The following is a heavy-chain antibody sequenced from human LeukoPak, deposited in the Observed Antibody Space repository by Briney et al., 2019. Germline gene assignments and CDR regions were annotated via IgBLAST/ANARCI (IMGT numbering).Heavy chain of an antibody. CDR1: GGTFSSYA. J-gene: IGHJ6*02. CDR3: ARGLAAADHYYYYGMDV. V-gene: IGHV1-69*05. Sequence: SVKVSCKASGGTFSSYAISWVRQAPGQGLEWMGGIIPIFGTANYAQKFQGRVTITTDESTSTAYMELSSLRSEDTAVYYCARGLAAADHYYYYGMDVWGQGTTVTVSS. CDR2: IIPIFGTA. D-gene: IGHD6-13*01.